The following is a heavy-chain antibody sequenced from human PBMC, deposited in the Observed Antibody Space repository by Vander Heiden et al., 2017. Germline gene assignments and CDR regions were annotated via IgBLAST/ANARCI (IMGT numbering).Heavy chain of an antibody. CDR1: GYSFTSYW. CDR2: IYPGDSDT. V-gene: IGHV5-51*01. CDR3: ARSEGIAAANYYYGMDV. Sequence: EVQLVQSGAEVKKPGESLKISGKGSGYSFTSYWIGWVRQMPGKGLEWMGIIYPGDSDTRYSPSFQGQVTISADKSISTAYLQWSSLKASDTAMYYCARSEGIAAANYYYGMDVWGQGTTVTVSS. D-gene: IGHD6-13*01. J-gene: IGHJ6*02.